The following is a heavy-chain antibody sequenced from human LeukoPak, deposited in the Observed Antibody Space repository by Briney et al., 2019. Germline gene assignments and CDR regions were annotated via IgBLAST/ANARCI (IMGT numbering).Heavy chain of an antibody. CDR2: IYYSGST. Sequence: PSETLSLTCSVSGGSISSYYWSWIRQPPGKGLEWIGCIYYSGSTSYNPSLKSRVTISVDTSKNQFSLKLSSVTAADTAVYYCARVRGRYSSSWSIDYWGQGTLVTVSS. V-gene: IGHV4-59*12. D-gene: IGHD6-13*01. J-gene: IGHJ4*02. CDR3: ARVRGRYSSSWSIDY. CDR1: GGSISSYY.